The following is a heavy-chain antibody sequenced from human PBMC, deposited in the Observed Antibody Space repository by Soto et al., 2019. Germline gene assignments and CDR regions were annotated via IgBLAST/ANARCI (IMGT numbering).Heavy chain of an antibody. Sequence: QVQLQESGPGLVKPSQTLSLTCTVSGDSISSGGYYWSWIRQHPGKGLEWIGYIYYSGSTYYNPSLKSRVIISVDTSKNQSSLKLSSVTAADTAVYYCARGSTVAAILFDYWGQGTLVTVSS. CDR1: GDSISSGGYY. J-gene: IGHJ4*02. CDR3: ARGSTVAAILFDY. V-gene: IGHV4-31*03. CDR2: IYYSGST. D-gene: IGHD2-15*01.